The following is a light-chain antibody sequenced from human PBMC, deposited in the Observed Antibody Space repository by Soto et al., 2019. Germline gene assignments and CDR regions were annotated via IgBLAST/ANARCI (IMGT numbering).Light chain of an antibody. V-gene: IGKV3-11*01. CDR3: QQRSNWPPWT. CDR1: QSVSSY. Sequence: ENVLNKSPATPCLSTRERKNPSCRASQSVSSYLAWYQQKPGQAPRLLIYDASNRATGIPARFSGSGSGTDFTLTISSLEPEDFAVYYCQQRSNWPPWTFGQGTKVDIK. J-gene: IGKJ1*01. CDR2: DAS.